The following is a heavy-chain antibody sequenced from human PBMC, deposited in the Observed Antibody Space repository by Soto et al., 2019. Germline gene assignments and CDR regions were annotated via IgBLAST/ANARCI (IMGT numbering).Heavy chain of an antibody. J-gene: IGHJ4*02. V-gene: IGHV3-30-3*01. CDR3: TRDRCSGTSCYFRY. CDR1: GVHGRSSS. CDR2: ISYDGSKK. Sequence: LRLPCGAAGVHGRSSSMDLVRQAPGKGLEWLSVISYDGSKKYYADSVKGRFTISRDDSKNALYLQMHSLRADDTAVYYCTRDRCSGTSCYFRYWGQGILVTVSS. D-gene: IGHD2-2*01.